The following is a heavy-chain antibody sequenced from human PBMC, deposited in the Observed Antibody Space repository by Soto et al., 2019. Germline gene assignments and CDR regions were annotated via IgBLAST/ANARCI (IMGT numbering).Heavy chain of an antibody. J-gene: IGHJ4*02. D-gene: IGHD3-22*01. CDR1: GFNFSSYG. CDR3: ARAQTDSCGYSDS. Sequence: QVQLVESGGGVVQPGGSLRLSCEASGFNFSSYGIHWVRQAPGKGLEWVAIIWNDGSNEYYADSVKGRFTISRDNSKNPVYLQVSKLSAEDTAVYFCARAQTDSCGYSDSWGQGTLVTVSS. CDR2: IWNDGSNE. V-gene: IGHV3-33*01.